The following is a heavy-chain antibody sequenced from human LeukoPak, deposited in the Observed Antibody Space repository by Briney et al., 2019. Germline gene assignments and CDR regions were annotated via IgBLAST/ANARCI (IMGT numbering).Heavy chain of an antibody. J-gene: IGHJ4*02. V-gene: IGHV1-69*05. Sequence: GASVKVSCKASGGTFSSYAISWVRQAPGQGLEWMGRIIPIFGTANYAQKFHGRVTITTDESTSTAYMELSSLRSEDTAVYYCARDLGGSSGYWGQGTLVTVSS. CDR1: GGTFSSYA. D-gene: IGHD2-15*01. CDR2: IIPIFGTA. CDR3: ARDLGGSSGY.